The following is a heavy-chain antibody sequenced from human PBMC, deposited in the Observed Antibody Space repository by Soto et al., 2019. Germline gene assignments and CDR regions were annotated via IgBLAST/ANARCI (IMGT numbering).Heavy chain of an antibody. V-gene: IGHV3-53*01. CDR1: GFTVSSNY. J-gene: IGHJ4*02. CDR2: IYAGSIT. D-gene: IGHD2-8*01. CDR3: ARITYYNSCTICAY. Sequence: DVQMVESGGGLIQPGGSLRRSCEASGFTVSSNYMSWVRQAAGKGLERVAVIYAGSITFYPDSVKGRFTITRDNSKNSLYLQMNSLRYEYTAVYYCARITYYNSCTICAYWGQGTLFTVCS.